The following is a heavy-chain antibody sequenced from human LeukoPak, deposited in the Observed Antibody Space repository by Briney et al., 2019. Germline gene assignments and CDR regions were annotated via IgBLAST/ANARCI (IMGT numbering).Heavy chain of an antibody. CDR2: IYTSGSN. V-gene: IGHV4-4*08. Sequence: PSETLSLTCTVSGGSISSYYWSWIRQPPGKGLEWLGYIYTSGSNNYNPSLKSRVTISVDTSKNQFSLKLSSVTAADTAVYYCASSTMVVTPLSDHIDYWGQGTLVTVSS. CDR3: ASSTMVVTPLSDHIDY. CDR1: GGSISSYY. D-gene: IGHD4-23*01. J-gene: IGHJ4*02.